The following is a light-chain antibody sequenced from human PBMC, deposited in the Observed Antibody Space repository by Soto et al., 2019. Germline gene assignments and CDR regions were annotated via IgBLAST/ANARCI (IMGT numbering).Light chain of an antibody. CDR3: NSYLINTVA. CDR2: DVS. Sequence: QSALTQPASVSGSLGQSITISCTGTSGDVGTYDYVSWYQQHPGKAPKLMIFDVSSRPSGISTRFSGSKSGNTASLTISGLQAEDEADYYCNSYLINTVAFGGGTKLTVL. J-gene: IGLJ2*01. V-gene: IGLV2-14*03. CDR1: SGDVGTYDY.